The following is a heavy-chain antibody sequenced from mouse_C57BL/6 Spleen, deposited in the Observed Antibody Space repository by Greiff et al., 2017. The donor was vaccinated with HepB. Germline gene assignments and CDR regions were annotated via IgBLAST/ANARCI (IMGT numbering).Heavy chain of an antibody. CDR1: GYTFTDYY. Sequence: EVQLQQSGPELVKPGASVKISCKASGYTFTDYYMNWVKQSHGKSLEWIGDINPNNGGTSYNQKFKGKATLTVDKSSSTAYMELRSLTSEDSAVYYCARAYYSNYRDYWGQGTTLTVSS. V-gene: IGHV1-26*01. D-gene: IGHD2-5*01. CDR3: ARAYYSNYRDY. J-gene: IGHJ2*01. CDR2: INPNNGGT.